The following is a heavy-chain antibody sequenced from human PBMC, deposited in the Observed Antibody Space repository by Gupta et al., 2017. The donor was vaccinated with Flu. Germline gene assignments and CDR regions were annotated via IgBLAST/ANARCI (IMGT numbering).Heavy chain of an antibody. J-gene: IGHJ6*03. D-gene: IGHD5-18*01. CDR3: ARAPEGYFPNYYYYMDV. CDR2: ISSSSSHI. CDR1: GFTFSRYN. Sequence: EVQLVESGGGLVKPGGSLRLSCATSGFTFSRYNMNWVRQAPGKGLEWVSSISSSSSHIYYADSVKGRFTISRDNAKNSLYLQMNSLRVEDTAVYYCARAPEGYFPNYYYYMDVWGKGTTVTVSS. V-gene: IGHV3-21*01.